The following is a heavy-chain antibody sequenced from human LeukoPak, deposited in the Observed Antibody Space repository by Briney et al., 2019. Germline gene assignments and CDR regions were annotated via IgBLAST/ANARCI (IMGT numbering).Heavy chain of an antibody. CDR2: IYYSGST. CDR1: GGSISSYY. D-gene: IGHD6-25*01. Sequence: PSETLSLTCTVSGGSISSYYWSWIRQPPGKGLEWIGYIYYSGSTNYNPSLKSRVTISVDTSKNQFSLKLSSVTAADTAVYYCARSQRRRGWFDPWGQGTLVTVSS. J-gene: IGHJ5*02. CDR3: ARSQRRRGWFDP. V-gene: IGHV4-59*01.